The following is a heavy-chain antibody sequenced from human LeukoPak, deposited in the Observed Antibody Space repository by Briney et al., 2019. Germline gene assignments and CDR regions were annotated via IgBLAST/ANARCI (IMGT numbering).Heavy chain of an antibody. J-gene: IGHJ4*02. D-gene: IGHD5-24*01. CDR3: GRAALGMAVDY. CDR2: INYNSGDK. CDR1: AYTFTFHY. V-gene: IGHV1-2*02. Sequence: ASVTVAFTASAYTFTFHYIHWVRHAPGQGLEWMAWINYNSGDKNYLQKVQGRVTITRDKSMSTAYMELSGLRSDDTAVYFCGRAALGMAVDYWGQGTLVTVSS.